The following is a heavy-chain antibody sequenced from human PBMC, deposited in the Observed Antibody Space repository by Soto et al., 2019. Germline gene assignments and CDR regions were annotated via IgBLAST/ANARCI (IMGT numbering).Heavy chain of an antibody. D-gene: IGHD6-19*01. V-gene: IGHV6-1*01. CDR1: GDSVSSNSAA. CDR2: TYYRSKWYN. CDR3: ARGLPGGWYGGLNYYYYYGMDV. Sequence: PSQTLSLTCAISGDSVSSNSAAWNWIRQSPSRGLEWLGRTYYRSKWYNDYAVSVKSRITINPDTSKNQFSLKLSSVTAADTAVYYCARGLPGGWYGGLNYYYYYGMDVWGQGTTVTVSS. J-gene: IGHJ6*02.